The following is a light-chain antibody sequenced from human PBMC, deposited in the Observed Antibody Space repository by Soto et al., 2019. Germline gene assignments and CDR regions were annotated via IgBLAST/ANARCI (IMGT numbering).Light chain of an antibody. V-gene: IGKV1-13*02. CDR1: QGINSA. CDR2: DAS. Sequence: IQFTQSPSTPSAYVGDRVTLTCRASQGINSALVWYQQKPGNPPKLLVYDASSLEGGVPSRFSGSGSWTDFTLTISSLQPEDFATYYCQQSNSYPFTFGGGTKVDIK. CDR3: QQSNSYPFT. J-gene: IGKJ4*01.